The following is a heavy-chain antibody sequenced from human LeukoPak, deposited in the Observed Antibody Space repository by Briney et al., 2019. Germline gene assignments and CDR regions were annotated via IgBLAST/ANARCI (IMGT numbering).Heavy chain of an antibody. V-gene: IGHV4-34*01. CDR1: GFTVSSNY. CDR3: ARGVDSAKVGY. J-gene: IGHJ4*02. D-gene: IGHD6-13*01. CDR2: VHHSGSI. Sequence: GSLRLSCAASGFTVSSNYMSWVRQAPGKGLEWIGEVHHSGSINYNPSLASRFTISVDASKNQFSLKLTSVTAADTAMYYCARGVDSAKVGYWSQGTPVTVSS.